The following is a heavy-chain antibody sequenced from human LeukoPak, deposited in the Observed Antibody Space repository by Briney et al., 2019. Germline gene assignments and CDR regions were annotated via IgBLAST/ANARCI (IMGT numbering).Heavy chain of an antibody. CDR3: AKDGKRKTVIKVGYYYYMDV. CDR2: ISYDGSNK. Sequence: GGSLRLSCAASRFTFSSYAMHWVRQAPGKGLEWVAVISYDGSNKYYADSVKGRFTISRDNSKNTLYLQMNSLRAEDTAVYYCAKDGKRKTVIKVGYYYYMDVWGKGTTVTVSS. D-gene: IGHD4-11*01. V-gene: IGHV3-30-3*01. CDR1: RFTFSSYA. J-gene: IGHJ6*03.